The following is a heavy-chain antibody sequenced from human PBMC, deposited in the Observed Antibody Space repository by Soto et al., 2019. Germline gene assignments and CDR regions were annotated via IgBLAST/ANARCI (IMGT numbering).Heavy chain of an antibody. CDR3: ARGYGGYFDD. V-gene: IGHV1-69*01. J-gene: IGHJ4*02. CDR2: NTPLFETT. D-gene: IGHD4-17*01. CDR1: GVTINSFA. Sequence: QVQLVQSGAEVKKPGSSVKVSCKASGVTINSFAVTWVRQAPGQGFQWLRGNTPLFETTNYAQNFQGRVTITADESTTTSYMELRGLASEDTAVYYCARGYGGYFDDWGQGTLVIVSS.